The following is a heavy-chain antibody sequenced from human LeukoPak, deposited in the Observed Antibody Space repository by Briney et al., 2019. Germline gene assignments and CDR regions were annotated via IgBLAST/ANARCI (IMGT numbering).Heavy chain of an antibody. CDR2: INPNSGGT. J-gene: IGHJ4*02. CDR3: ARGYSSSWYYFDY. V-gene: IGHV1-2*06. Sequence: ASVKVSCKASGYTFTGYYMHWVRQAPGQGLEWMGRINPNSGGTNYAQKFQGRVTMTRDTSISTAYMELSRLRSDDTAVNYCARGYSSSWYYFDYWGQGTLVTVSP. D-gene: IGHD6-13*01. CDR1: GYTFTGYY.